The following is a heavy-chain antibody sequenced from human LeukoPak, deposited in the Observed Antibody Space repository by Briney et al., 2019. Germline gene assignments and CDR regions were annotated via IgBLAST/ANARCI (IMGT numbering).Heavy chain of an antibody. CDR1: GGTFSSYA. V-gene: IGHV1-8*03. CDR3: TRETSSRYFDY. J-gene: IGHJ4*02. CDR2: MNPNSGRT. Sequence: SVKVSCKASGGTFSSYAISWVRQATGQGLEWMGWMNPNSGRTGYAQNFQGRITITRNTSISTAYMELSSLRSEDTAVYYCTRETSSRYFDYWGQGTLVTVSS.